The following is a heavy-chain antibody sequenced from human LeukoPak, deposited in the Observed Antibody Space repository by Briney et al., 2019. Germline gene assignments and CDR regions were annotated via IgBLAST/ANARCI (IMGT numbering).Heavy chain of an antibody. CDR2: IRTKPNSYAT. J-gene: IGHJ4*02. V-gene: IGHV3-73*01. Sequence: GGSLKLSCAASGFTFSDSAMHWVRQASGKGLEWVGRIRTKPNSYATQYAASMRGRFTISRDDSKNTAYLQMHSLKTEDTAMYYCFVRGNCSTTSCYPAAEYWGQGTLVTVSS. CDR1: GFTFSDSA. D-gene: IGHD2-2*01. CDR3: FVRGNCSTTSCYPAAEY.